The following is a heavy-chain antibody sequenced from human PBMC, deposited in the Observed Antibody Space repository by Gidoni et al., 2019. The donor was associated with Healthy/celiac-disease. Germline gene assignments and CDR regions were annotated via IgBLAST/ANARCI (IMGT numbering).Heavy chain of an antibody. CDR1: GGSISSGSYY. Sequence: QVQLQESGPGLVKPSQTPSLTCTGAGGSISSGSYYWSWIRQPAGKGLERIGRIYTSGSTNYNPSLKSRVTISVDTSKNQFSLKLSSVTAADTAVYYCARGTKTGVNDYWGQGTLVTVSS. CDR2: IYTSGST. J-gene: IGHJ4*02. CDR3: ARGTKTGVNDY. V-gene: IGHV4-61*02. D-gene: IGHD7-27*01.